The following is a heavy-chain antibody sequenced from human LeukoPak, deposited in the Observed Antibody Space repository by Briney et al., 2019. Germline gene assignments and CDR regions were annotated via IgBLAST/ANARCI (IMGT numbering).Heavy chain of an antibody. J-gene: IGHJ4*02. CDR3: ARGYYYDSSGYYGYYFDY. CDR2: IYTSGST. V-gene: IGHV4-61*02. CDR1: SGSISSGSYY. D-gene: IGHD3-22*01. Sequence: SQTLSLTCTVSSGSISSGSYYWSWIRQPAGKGLEWIGRIYTSGSTNYNASLKSRVTISVDTSKNQFSLKLSSVTAADTAVYYCARGYYYDSSGYYGYYFDYWGQGTLVTVSS.